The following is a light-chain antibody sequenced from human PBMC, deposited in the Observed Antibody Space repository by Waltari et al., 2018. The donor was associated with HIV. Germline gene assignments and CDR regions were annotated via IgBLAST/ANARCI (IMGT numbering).Light chain of an antibody. Sequence: SYVLTQPPSVSVAPGHTARITCGGNNIGSKSVNWYQQKPGQAPVLVVYDDSDRPSGIPERFSGSNSGNTATLTISRVEAGDEADYYCQVWDSSSDHRVFGGGTKLTVL. CDR2: DDS. J-gene: IGLJ3*02. CDR1: NIGSKS. V-gene: IGLV3-21*02. CDR3: QVWDSSSDHRV.